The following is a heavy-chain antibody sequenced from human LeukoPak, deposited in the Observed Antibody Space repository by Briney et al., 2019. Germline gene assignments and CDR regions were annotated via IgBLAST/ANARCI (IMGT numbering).Heavy chain of an antibody. J-gene: IGHJ4*02. Sequence: GGSLRLSCAASGFIFSSYGMHWVRQAPGKGLVWVSGINPDGSTTTYADSVKGRFTISRENAKSTLYLHMNILRVEDTAVYYCARGRYGDYHWGQGILVTVSS. V-gene: IGHV3-74*01. D-gene: IGHD4-17*01. CDR1: GFIFSSYG. CDR3: ARGRYGDYH. CDR2: INPDGSTT.